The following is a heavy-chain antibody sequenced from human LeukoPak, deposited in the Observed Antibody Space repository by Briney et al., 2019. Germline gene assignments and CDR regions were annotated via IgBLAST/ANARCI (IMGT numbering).Heavy chain of an antibody. D-gene: IGHD3-3*01. CDR1: GGSLSSSSYY. CDR3: ARDARRRITIFGVVINKRGFDY. Sequence: SETLSLTCTVSGGSLSSSSYYWGWPRQPPGKGLEWYGGIHYSGSTYYNPSLKSRVTISVDTPKTQFSLKLSSVTAADTAVYYCARDARRRITIFGVVINKRGFDYWGQGTLVTVSS. CDR2: IHYSGST. J-gene: IGHJ4*02. V-gene: IGHV4-39*07.